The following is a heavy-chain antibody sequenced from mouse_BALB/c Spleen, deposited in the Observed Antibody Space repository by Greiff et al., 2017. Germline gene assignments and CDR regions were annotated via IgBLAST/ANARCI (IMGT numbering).Heavy chain of an antibody. CDR1: GFTFSSYW. D-gene: IGHD2-10*02. Sequence: VQLKESGGGLVQPGGSMKLSCVASGFTFSSYWMSWVRQSPEKGLEWVAEIRLKSDNYATHYAESVKGKFTISRDDSKSRLYLQMNSLRAEDTGIYYCTREYFPYYYAMDYWGQGTSVTVSS. J-gene: IGHJ4*01. CDR3: TREYFPYYYAMDY. V-gene: IGHV6-6*02. CDR2: IRLKSDNYAT.